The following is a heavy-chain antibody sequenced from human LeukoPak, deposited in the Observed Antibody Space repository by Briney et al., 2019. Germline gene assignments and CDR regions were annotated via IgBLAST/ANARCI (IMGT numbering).Heavy chain of an antibody. CDR1: GFTFSNYE. V-gene: IGHV3-48*03. D-gene: IGHD3-10*01. J-gene: IGHJ4*02. Sequence: GGSLRLSCAASGFTFSNYEMNWVRQAPGKGLEWVSYISSSGSFIYYADSVKGRFTIPRDNAKNSLYLQMNSLRADDTAVYYCARVYGSGSYYNAPHDFWGQGTLVTVSS. CDR2: ISSSGSFI. CDR3: ARVYGSGSYYNAPHDF.